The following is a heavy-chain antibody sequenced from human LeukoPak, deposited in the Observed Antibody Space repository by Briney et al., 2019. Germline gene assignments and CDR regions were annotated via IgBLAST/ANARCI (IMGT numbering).Heavy chain of an antibody. Sequence: PSETLSLTCTVSGGSISSSSYYWGWIRQPPGKGLEWIGSIHYSGSTNYNPSLKSRVTISVDTSKNQFSLKLSSVTAADTAVYYCARGYCSGGSCYSYYYYNYMDVRGKGTTVTVSS. CDR3: ARGYCSGGSCYSYYYYNYMDV. V-gene: IGHV4-39*07. CDR1: GGSISSSSYY. CDR2: IHYSGST. J-gene: IGHJ6*03. D-gene: IGHD2-15*01.